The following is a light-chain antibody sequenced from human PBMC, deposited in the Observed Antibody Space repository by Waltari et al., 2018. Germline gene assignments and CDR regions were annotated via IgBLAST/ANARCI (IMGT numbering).Light chain of an antibody. CDR1: KLGDKY. V-gene: IGLV3-1*01. CDR2: EDN. J-gene: IGLJ2*01. CDR3: QAWDSGTAHVV. Sequence: SYELTQPPSVSVSPGQTATITCSGDKLGDKYACWYQQKPGQSPVLVISEDNKRPSGSPGRLSGSNSGDTATLTISGTQTMDEGDYYCQAWDSGTAHVVFGGGTKLTVL.